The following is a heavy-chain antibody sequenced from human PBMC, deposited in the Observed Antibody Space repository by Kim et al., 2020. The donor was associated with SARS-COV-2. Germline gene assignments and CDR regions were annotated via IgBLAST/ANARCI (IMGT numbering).Heavy chain of an antibody. CDR1: GFTFSSYW. V-gene: IGHV3-7*01. CDR3: ARDGDVVQLLSGTYYDYGMDV. CDR2: IKQDGSEK. Sequence: GGSLRLSCAASGFTFSSYWMSWVRQAPGKGLEWVANIKQDGSEKYCVDSVKGRFTISRDNAKNSLYLQMNSLRAEDTAVYYCARDGDVVQLLSGTYYDYGMDVWGEGTTVTVSS. J-gene: IGHJ6*01. D-gene: IGHD2-2*01.